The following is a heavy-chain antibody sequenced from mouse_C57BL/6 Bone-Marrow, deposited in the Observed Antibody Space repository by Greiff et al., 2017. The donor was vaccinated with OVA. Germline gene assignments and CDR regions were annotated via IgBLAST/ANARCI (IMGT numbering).Heavy chain of an antibody. CDR2: LSDGGSYT. J-gene: IGHJ2*01. CDR1: GFTFSSYA. Sequence: EVKVEESGGGLVKPGGSLKLSCAASGFTFSSYAMSWVRQTPETRLEWVATLSDGGSYTYSPDNVKGRFTISRDNAKNNLYLQMSQLKAEDTAMYYCAREGGLDYWGQGTTRTVSS. V-gene: IGHV5-4*01. CDR3: AREGGLDY.